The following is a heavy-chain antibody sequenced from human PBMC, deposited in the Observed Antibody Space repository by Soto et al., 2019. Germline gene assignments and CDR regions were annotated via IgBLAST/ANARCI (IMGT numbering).Heavy chain of an antibody. CDR2: IIPIFGTA. V-gene: IGHV1-69*13. J-gene: IGHJ5*02. Sequence: SVKVSCKASGGTFSSYAISWVRQAPGQGLEWMGGIIPIFGTANYAQKFQGRVTITADESTSTAYMELSSLRSEDTAVYYCAYKSSGPHQWFDHWGQGTLVTVSS. CDR1: GGTFSSYA. CDR3: AYKSSGPHQWFDH. D-gene: IGHD6-19*01.